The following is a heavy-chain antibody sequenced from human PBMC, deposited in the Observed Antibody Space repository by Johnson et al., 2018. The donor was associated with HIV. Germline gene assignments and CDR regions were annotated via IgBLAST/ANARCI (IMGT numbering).Heavy chain of an antibody. CDR2: INWNGGST. CDR3: ARGVRDSSGYPFAFDI. D-gene: IGHD3-22*01. V-gene: IGHV3-20*04. J-gene: IGHJ3*02. Sequence: VQLVESGGGVVRPGGSLRLSCAASGLKFDDYGMSWVRQAPGKGLEWVSGINWNGGSTGYEDSVKGRFTISRDNANNSLYLQMNSLRAEDTALYYCARGVRDSSGYPFAFDIWGQGTMVTVSS. CDR1: GLKFDDYG.